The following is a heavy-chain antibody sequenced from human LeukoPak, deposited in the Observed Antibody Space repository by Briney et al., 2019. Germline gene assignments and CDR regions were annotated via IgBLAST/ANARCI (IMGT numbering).Heavy chain of an antibody. CDR3: ARPTKEGSSWYWWFDP. CDR2: INNDGSST. J-gene: IGHJ5*02. V-gene: IGHV3-74*01. CDR1: GFTFSSYW. D-gene: IGHD6-13*01. Sequence: GGSLRLSCAASGFTFSSYWMHWVRQAPGKGLVWGSRINNDGSSTSYADSVKGRFTISRDNAKNTLYLQMNSLRAEDTAVYYCARPTKEGSSWYWWFDPWGQGTLVTVSS.